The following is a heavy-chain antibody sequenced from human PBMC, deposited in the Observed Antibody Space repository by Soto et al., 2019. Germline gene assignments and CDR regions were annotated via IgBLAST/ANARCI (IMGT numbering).Heavy chain of an antibody. D-gene: IGHD6-13*01. CDR3: ARIIADGGGEGDY. V-gene: IGHV1-18*01. Sequence: QLVQSGAEVKKPGASVKVSCKASGYTFTSYGISWVRQAPGQGLEWMGWINSYNGNTNYAQKFQGRVTMTTDTSTTTAYMGRRSLRSDDTAVYYCARIIADGGGEGDYWGQGTLVTVSS. CDR2: INSYNGNT. CDR1: GYTFTSYG. J-gene: IGHJ4*02.